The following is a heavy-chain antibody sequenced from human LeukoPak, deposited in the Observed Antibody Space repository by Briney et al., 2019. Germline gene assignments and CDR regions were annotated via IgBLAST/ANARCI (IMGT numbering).Heavy chain of an antibody. V-gene: IGHV1-46*01. D-gene: IGHD3-22*01. J-gene: IGHJ4*02. CDR1: GYTLTSYY. Sequence: ASVKVSCTASGYTLTSYYMHWVRQAPGQGLEWMGIINPSGGSTSYAQKFQGRVTMTRDTSTSTVYMELSSLRSEDTAVYYCARDYYDSSGYYYGSMVLLMRFWGQGTLVTVSS. CDR3: ARDYYDSSGYYYGSMVLLMRF. CDR2: INPSGGST.